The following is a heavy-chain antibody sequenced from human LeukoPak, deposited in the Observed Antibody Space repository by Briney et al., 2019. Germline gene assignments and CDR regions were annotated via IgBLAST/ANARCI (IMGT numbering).Heavy chain of an antibody. Sequence: GSLRLSCAASGFTFSSYTMSWVRQAPGKGLEWVSTITTSDGNTYYADSVKGRFTVSRDNSKNTLFLQMNSLRAEDTAVYYCAKDGGLWVSAHWGDSWGRGTLVTVSS. CDR3: AKDGGLWVSAHWGDS. CDR1: GFTFSSYT. V-gene: IGHV3-23*01. J-gene: IGHJ4*02. D-gene: IGHD7-27*01. CDR2: ITTSDGNT.